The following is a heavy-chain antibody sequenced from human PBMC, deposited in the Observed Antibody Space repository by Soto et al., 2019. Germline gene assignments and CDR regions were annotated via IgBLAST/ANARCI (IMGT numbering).Heavy chain of an antibody. D-gene: IGHD6-19*01. V-gene: IGHV1-69*13. CDR1: GGSFSNYI. Sequence: ASVKVSCKVSGGSFSNYIFAWVRQAPGQGLEWMGGTIPMFATAQYAQKLQGRVTITADESTSTVYMDLTSLRSDDTAVYYCARGLFGQQWLVGFDTWGQGTLVTVS. CDR2: TIPMFATA. J-gene: IGHJ4*02. CDR3: ARGLFGQQWLVGFDT.